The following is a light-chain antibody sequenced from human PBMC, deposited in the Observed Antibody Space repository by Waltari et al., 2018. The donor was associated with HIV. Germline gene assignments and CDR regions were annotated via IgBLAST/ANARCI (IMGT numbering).Light chain of an antibody. CDR1: QSVSSSY. J-gene: IGKJ1*01. Sequence: EIVLTKSPGTVSLSPGERATLSCRASQSVSSSYLAWYQQKRGQAPRLLIYGASSRATGIPDRFSGSGSGTDFTLTISRLEPEDFAVYYCQHYGTSRWTFGQGTKVEI. CDR3: QHYGTSRWT. V-gene: IGKV3-20*01. CDR2: GAS.